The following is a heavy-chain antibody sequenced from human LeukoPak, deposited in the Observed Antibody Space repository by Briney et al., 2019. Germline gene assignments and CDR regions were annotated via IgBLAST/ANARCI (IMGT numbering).Heavy chain of an antibody. Sequence: PGGSLRLSCAASGFTFSSYGMRWVRQAPGKGLEWVAVISYDGSNKYYADSVKGRFTISRDNSKNTLYLQMNSLRAEDTAVYYCAKYGVAATFDYWGQGTLVTVSS. J-gene: IGHJ4*02. V-gene: IGHV3-30*18. CDR3: AKYGVAATFDY. CDR1: GFTFSSYG. D-gene: IGHD2-15*01. CDR2: ISYDGSNK.